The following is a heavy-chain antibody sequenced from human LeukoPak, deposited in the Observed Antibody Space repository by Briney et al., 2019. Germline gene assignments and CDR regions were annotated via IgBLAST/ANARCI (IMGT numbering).Heavy chain of an antibody. J-gene: IGHJ4*02. CDR2: INPSGGST. D-gene: IGHD3-22*01. Sequence: ASVKVSCKASGYTFSSYSMHWVRQAPGQGLEWMGIINPSGGSTSYAQKFQGRVTMTRDTSTSTVYMELSSLRSEDTAVYYCAREFYNESSAYGFEYWGQGTLVTVSS. CDR1: GYTFSSYS. CDR3: AREFYNESSAYGFEY. V-gene: IGHV1-46*01.